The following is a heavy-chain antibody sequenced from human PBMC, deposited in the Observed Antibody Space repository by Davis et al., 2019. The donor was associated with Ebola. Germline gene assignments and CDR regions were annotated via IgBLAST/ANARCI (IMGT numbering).Heavy chain of an antibody. CDR1: GYSFTTYG. CDR2: IIPIFGTA. Sequence: AASVKVSCKASGYSFTTYGMNWVRQAPGQGLEWMGGIIPIFGTANYAQKFQGRVTITADESTSTAYMELSSLRSEDTAVYYCARGRSNRFPNGDYDFDYWGQGTLVTVSS. CDR3: ARGRSNRFPNGDYDFDY. J-gene: IGHJ4*02. V-gene: IGHV1-69*13. D-gene: IGHD4-17*01.